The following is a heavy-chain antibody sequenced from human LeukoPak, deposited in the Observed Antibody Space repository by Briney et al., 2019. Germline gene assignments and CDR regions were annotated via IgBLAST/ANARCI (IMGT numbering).Heavy chain of an antibody. CDR1: GFTFSSYE. V-gene: IGHV3-48*03. CDR3: AREIYGGCLNS. D-gene: IGHD4-23*01. CDR2: ISGSGSTI. J-gene: IGHJ4*02. Sequence: PGGSLRLSCAASGFTFSSYEMNWVRQAPGKGLEWVSHISGSGSTIYYADSVRGRFTISRDNAKNSLYLQMNSLRAEDTAVYYCAREIYGGCLNSWGQGTLVTVSS.